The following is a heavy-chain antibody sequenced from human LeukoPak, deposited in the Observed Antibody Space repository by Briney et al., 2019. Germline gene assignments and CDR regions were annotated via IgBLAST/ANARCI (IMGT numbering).Heavy chain of an antibody. CDR1: GYTFTSYD. D-gene: IGHD6-13*01. V-gene: IGHV1-8*03. CDR3: ARGSSWSSSWYGNPFDP. J-gene: IGHJ5*02. Sequence: GASVKVSCKASGYTFTSYDINWVRQATGQGLEWMGWMNPNSGNTGYAQKFQGRVTITRNTSISTAYMELSSLRSEDTAVYYCARGSSWSSSWYGNPFDPWGQGTLVTVSS. CDR2: MNPNSGNT.